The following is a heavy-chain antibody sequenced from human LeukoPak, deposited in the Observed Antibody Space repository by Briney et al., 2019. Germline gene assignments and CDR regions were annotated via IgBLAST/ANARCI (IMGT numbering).Heavy chain of an antibody. J-gene: IGHJ4*02. CDR3: ARGDNWRLFDY. CDR2: INHSGST. CDR1: GGSFSGYY. V-gene: IGHV4-34*01. D-gene: IGHD1-20*01. Sequence: SETLSLTCAVYGGSFSGYYWSWIRQPPGKGLEWIGEINHSGSTNYNPSLKSRVTISVDTSKNQFSLKLSSVTAEDTAVYYCARGDNWRLFDYWGQGTLVTVSP.